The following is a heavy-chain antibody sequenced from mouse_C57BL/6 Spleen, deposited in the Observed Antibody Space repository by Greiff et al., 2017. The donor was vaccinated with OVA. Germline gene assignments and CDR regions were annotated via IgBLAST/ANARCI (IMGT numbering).Heavy chain of an antibody. CDR2: IYPGSGNT. J-gene: IGHJ3*01. CDR1: GYTFTDYY. Sequence: QVQLQQSGAELVRPGASVKLSCKASGYTFTDYYINWVKQRPGQGLEWIARIYPGSGNTYYNEKFKGKATLTAEKSSSTAYMQLSSLTSEDSAVYFCARGDYTGFAYWGQGTLVTVSA. V-gene: IGHV1-76*01. CDR3: ARGDYTGFAY. D-gene: IGHD2-4*01.